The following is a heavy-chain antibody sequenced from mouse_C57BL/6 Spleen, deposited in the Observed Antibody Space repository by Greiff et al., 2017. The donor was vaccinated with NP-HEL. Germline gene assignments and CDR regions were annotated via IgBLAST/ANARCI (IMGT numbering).Heavy chain of an antibody. D-gene: IGHD2-1*01. Sequence: QVQLKESGAELARPGASVKMSCKASGYTFTSYTMHWVKQRPGQGLEWIGYINPSSGYTKYNQKFKDKATLTADKSSSTAYMQLSSLTSEDSAVYYCARSGIYYGNYYFDYWGQGTTLTVSS. CDR1: GYTFTSYT. J-gene: IGHJ2*01. CDR3: ARSGIYYGNYYFDY. V-gene: IGHV1-4*01. CDR2: INPSSGYT.